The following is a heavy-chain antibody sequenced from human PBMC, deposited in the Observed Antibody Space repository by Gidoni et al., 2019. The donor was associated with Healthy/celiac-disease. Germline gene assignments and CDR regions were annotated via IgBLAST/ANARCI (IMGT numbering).Heavy chain of an antibody. Sequence: QLQLQESGPGLVKPSETLSLTCTVSGGSISSSRYYWGWIRQPPGKGLEWIGSIYYSGSTYYNPSLKSRVTISVDTSKNQFSLKLSSVTAADTAVYYCATPHYYDSSGYRWADAFDIWGQGTMVTVSS. V-gene: IGHV4-39*01. CDR1: GGSISSSRYY. D-gene: IGHD3-22*01. CDR2: IYYSGST. CDR3: ATPHYYDSSGYRWADAFDI. J-gene: IGHJ3*02.